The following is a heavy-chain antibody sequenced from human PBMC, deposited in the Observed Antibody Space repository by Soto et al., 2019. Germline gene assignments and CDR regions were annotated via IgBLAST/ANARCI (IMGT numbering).Heavy chain of an antibody. Sequence: QVQLVQSGAEVKKPGASVKVSCKASGYTFSNYGLSWVQQAPGQGLEWMGWINPYSGNTKYIQKLQGRVTLTTDTSTSTAYMELRSLRSDDTAVYYCARVNQSQYRRGDNWFDPWGQGTLVTVSS. V-gene: IGHV1-18*04. J-gene: IGHJ5*02. D-gene: IGHD3-10*01. CDR3: ARVNQSQYRRGDNWFDP. CDR2: INPYSGNT. CDR1: GYTFSNYG.